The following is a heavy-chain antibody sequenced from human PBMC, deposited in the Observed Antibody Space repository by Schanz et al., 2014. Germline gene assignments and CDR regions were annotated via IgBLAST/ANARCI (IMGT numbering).Heavy chain of an antibody. D-gene: IGHD3-10*01. J-gene: IGHJ4*02. CDR2: ISHDGYST. CDR1: GFTFSIYA. CDR3: VSSGSYSSYAF. V-gene: IGHV3-64D*06. Sequence: EVKMVESGGDLVQPGGSLRLSCSASGFTFSIYAMHWVRQAPGKGLEYVSAISHDGYSTYYADSVKGRFTISRDNSKNTLYLQMSSLTTEDTAVYHCVSSGSYSSYAFWGQGTLVTVSS.